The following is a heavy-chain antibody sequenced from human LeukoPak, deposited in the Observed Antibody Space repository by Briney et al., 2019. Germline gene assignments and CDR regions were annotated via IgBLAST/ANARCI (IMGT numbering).Heavy chain of an antibody. CDR1: GGSISSSSYY. CDR3: ARRAEYYYDSSGYWYFDL. J-gene: IGHJ2*01. Sequence: SETLSLTCTVSGGSISSSSYYWGWIRQPPGKGLEWIGSIYYSGSTYYNPSLKSRVTISVDTSKNQFSLELSSVTAADTAVYYCARRAEYYYDSSGYWYFDLWGRGTLVTVSS. V-gene: IGHV4-39*01. D-gene: IGHD3-22*01. CDR2: IYYSGST.